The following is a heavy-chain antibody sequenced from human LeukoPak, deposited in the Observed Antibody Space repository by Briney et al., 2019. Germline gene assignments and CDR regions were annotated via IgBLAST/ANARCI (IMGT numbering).Heavy chain of an antibody. Sequence: PSETLSLTCAVYGGSFSGYYWSWIRQPPGKGLEWIGEINHSGSTNYNPSLKSRVTISVDTSKNQFSLELSSVTAADTAVYYCAREGYSYYYGMDVWGQGTTVTVSS. J-gene: IGHJ6*02. V-gene: IGHV4-34*01. CDR3: AREGYSYYYGMDV. CDR2: INHSGST. CDR1: GGSFSGYY.